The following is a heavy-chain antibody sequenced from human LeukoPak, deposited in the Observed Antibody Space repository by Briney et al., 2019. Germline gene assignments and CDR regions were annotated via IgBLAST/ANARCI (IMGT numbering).Heavy chain of an antibody. CDR2: ISSNGGST. Sequence: QPGGPLRLSCSASGFTFSTHAMYWVRQAPGKGLEYVSGISSNGGSTNYADSVKGRFTISRDNSKNTLYPQMSSLRAEDTAVYYCVKSDRPDYADFGLGSWGQGTLVTVSS. CDR1: GFTFSTHA. D-gene: IGHD4-17*01. CDR3: VKSDRPDYADFGLGS. J-gene: IGHJ5*02. V-gene: IGHV3-64D*06.